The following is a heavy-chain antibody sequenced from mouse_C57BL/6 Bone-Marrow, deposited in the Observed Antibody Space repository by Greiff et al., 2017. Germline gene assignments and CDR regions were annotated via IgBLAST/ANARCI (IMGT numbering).Heavy chain of an antibody. V-gene: IGHV1-52*01. CDR2: IDPNDSDT. Sequence: QVQLQQPGAELVRPGSSVKLSCKASGYTFTSYWMHWVKQRPIQGLEWIGNIDPNDSDTNYNQKFKDKATLTVDKSSSTAYMQLSSLTSEDSAVYYCARRGYYVGSGWFAYWGQGTLVTVSA. D-gene: IGHD1-1*01. CDR3: ARRGYYVGSGWFAY. J-gene: IGHJ3*01. CDR1: GYTFTSYW.